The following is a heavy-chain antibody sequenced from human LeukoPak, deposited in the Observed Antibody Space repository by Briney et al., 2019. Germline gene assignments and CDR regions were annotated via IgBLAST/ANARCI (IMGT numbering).Heavy chain of an antibody. CDR3: TSQMATVDAFDI. D-gene: IGHD5-24*01. J-gene: IGHJ3*02. CDR1: GYSISSGYY. Sequence: SETLSLTCTVSGYSISSGYYWGWIRQPPGKGLEWIGSIYHSGSTNYNPSLKSRVTISVDTSKNQFSLKLSSVTAADTAVYYCTSQMATVDAFDIWGQGTMVTVSS. CDR2: IYHSGST. V-gene: IGHV4-38-2*02.